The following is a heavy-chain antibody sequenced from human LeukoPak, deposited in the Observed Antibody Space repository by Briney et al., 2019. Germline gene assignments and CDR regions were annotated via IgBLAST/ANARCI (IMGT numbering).Heavy chain of an antibody. CDR1: GFTFSSYS. CDR2: ISSSSSYI. D-gene: IGHD3-10*01. J-gene: IGHJ4*02. V-gene: IGHV3-21*01. Sequence: WGSLRLSCAASGFTFSSYSMNWVRKAPGQGLEWVSSISSSSSYIYYADSVKGRFTISRDNAKNSLYLQMNSLRAEDTAVYYCARAPMVRGVMEYWRQGTLDTVSS. CDR3: ARAPMVRGVMEY.